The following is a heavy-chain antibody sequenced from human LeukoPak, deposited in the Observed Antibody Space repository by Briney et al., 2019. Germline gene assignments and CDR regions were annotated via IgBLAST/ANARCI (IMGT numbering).Heavy chain of an antibody. V-gene: IGHV3-48*01. J-gene: IGHJ5*02. CDR3: ARATVTRWFDP. D-gene: IGHD4-17*01. CDR2: ISSGSSTI. Sequence: PGGSLRLSCAASGFTFSIHSMNWVRQAPGKGLEWVSYISSGSSTIYYADSVKGRFTISRDNSKNTLYLQMNSLRAEDTAVYYCARATVTRWFDPWGQGTLVTVSS. CDR1: GFTFSIHS.